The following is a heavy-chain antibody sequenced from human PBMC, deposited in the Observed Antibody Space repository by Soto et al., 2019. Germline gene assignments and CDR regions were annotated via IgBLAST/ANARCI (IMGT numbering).Heavy chain of an antibody. D-gene: IGHD7-27*01. CDR2: INSDGSST. CDR3: AREAGSGETNDY. J-gene: IGHJ4*02. Sequence: EVQLVESGGGLVQPGGSLRLSCAASGFTFSSYWMHWVRQAPGKGLVWVSRINSDGSSTSYADSVKGRFTISRDNAKNMLDLQMNRLRVEDTAGYYCAREAGSGETNDYWGQGTLVTVSS. CDR1: GFTFSSYW. V-gene: IGHV3-74*01.